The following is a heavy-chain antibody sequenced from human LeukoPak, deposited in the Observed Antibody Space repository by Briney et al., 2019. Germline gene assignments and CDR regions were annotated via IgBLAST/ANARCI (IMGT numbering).Heavy chain of an antibody. CDR2: INHSGST. V-gene: IGHV4-30-2*01. CDR3: ARGFLEWPDLGY. J-gene: IGHJ4*02. D-gene: IGHD3-3*01. CDR1: GGSISSGGYY. Sequence: SQTLSLTCTVSGGSISSGGYYWSWIRQPPGKGLEWIGEINHSGSTNYNPSLKSRVTISVDTSKNQFSLKLSSVTAADTAVYYCARGFLEWPDLGYWGQGTLVTVSS.